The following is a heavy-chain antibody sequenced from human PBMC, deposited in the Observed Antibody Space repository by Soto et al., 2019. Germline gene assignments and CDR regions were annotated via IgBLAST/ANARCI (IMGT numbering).Heavy chain of an antibody. CDR1: GASISSNNW. Sequence: TLSLTCAVSGASISSNNWWSWVRQPPGKGLEWIGEIFHNGSTNYNPSLKSRVTISVDKSKNQFSLKLTSVTAADTAVYYCATNTLVRGVSYYYYGMDVWGQGTMVTVSS. V-gene: IGHV4-4*02. CDR3: ATNTLVRGVSYYYYGMDV. D-gene: IGHD3-10*01. J-gene: IGHJ6*02. CDR2: IFHNGST.